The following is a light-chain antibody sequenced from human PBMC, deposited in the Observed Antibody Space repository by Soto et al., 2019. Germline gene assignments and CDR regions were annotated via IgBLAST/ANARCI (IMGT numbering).Light chain of an antibody. CDR3: SSYVGTNSYV. CDR1: CSDVGGYNY. Sequence: QSALTQPPSASGSPGQSVTISCTGTCSDVGGYNYVSWYQHHPGKAPKLIIYEVYKRPSGVPDRFSGSKSGNTAALTVSGLQAEDEADYYCSSYVGTNSYVFGTGTKLTVL. J-gene: IGLJ1*01. CDR2: EVY. V-gene: IGLV2-8*01.